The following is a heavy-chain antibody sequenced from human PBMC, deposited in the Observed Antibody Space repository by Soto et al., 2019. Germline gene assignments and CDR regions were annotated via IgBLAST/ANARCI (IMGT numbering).Heavy chain of an antibody. CDR2: ISGSGGST. CDR1: GFTFSSYA. Sequence: EVQLLESGGGLVQPGGSLRLSCAASGFTFSSYAMSWVRQAPGKELEWVSAISGSGGSTYYADSVKGRFTISRDNSKNTLYLQMNSLRAEDTAVYYCAKVGGAYYDFWSGYSRFDYWGQGTLVTVSS. D-gene: IGHD3-3*01. J-gene: IGHJ4*02. CDR3: AKVGGAYYDFWSGYSRFDY. V-gene: IGHV3-23*01.